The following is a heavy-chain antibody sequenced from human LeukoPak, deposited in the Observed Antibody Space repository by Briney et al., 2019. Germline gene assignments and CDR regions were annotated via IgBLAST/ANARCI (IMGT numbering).Heavy chain of an antibody. CDR2: ISGSGSVQ. CDR1: GFAFSSNA. V-gene: IGHV3-48*01. Sequence: GGSLRLSCAASGFAFSSNAMAWVRQAPGKGLEWLSYISGSGSVQYYADSVKGRFTISRDNAKNSLYLQMNSLRGEDTAMYYCARDLVVGYFDYWGQGTLVTVPS. D-gene: IGHD3-22*01. J-gene: IGHJ4*02. CDR3: ARDLVVGYFDY.